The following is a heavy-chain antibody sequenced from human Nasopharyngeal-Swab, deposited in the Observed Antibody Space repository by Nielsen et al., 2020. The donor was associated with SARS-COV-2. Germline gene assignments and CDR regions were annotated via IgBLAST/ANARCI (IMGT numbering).Heavy chain of an antibody. CDR1: GYTFTSYG. CDR3: ARVMEMATILVGYYYYMDV. D-gene: IGHD5-24*01. J-gene: IGHJ6*03. CDR2: ISAHNGNT. V-gene: IGHV1-18*01. Sequence: ASVKVSCKASGYTFTSYGISWVRQAPGQGLEWMGWISAHNGNTNYAQKLQGRVTMTTDTSTSTAYMELRSLRSDDTAVYYCARVMEMATILVGYYYYMDVWGKGTTVTVSS.